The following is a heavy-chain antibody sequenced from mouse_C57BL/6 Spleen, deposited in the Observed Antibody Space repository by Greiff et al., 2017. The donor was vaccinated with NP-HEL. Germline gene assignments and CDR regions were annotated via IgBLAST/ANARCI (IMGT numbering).Heavy chain of an antibody. CDR3: ARSGYSNYGAMDY. J-gene: IGHJ4*01. CDR2: IYPGDGDT. CDR1: GYAFSSSW. V-gene: IGHV1-82*01. D-gene: IGHD2-5*01. Sequence: QVQLQQSGPELVKPGASVKISCKASGYAFSSSWMNWVKQRPGQGLEWIGRIYPGDGDTNYNGKFKGKATLTADKSSSTAYMQLSSLTSEDSAVYFCARSGYSNYGAMDYWGQGTSVTVSS.